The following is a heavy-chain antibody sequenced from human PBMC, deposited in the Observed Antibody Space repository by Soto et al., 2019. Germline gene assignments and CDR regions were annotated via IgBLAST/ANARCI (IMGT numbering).Heavy chain of an antibody. CDR3: ARDRDWFDP. Sequence: SETLSLTCAVSGGSISSFYWSWIRQPAGKGLEWIGHIYTSGITNYNPSLKSRVTMSIDTSKNEFSLKLSSVTAADTAVYYCARDRDWFDPWGQGTLVTVSS. V-gene: IGHV4-4*07. CDR1: GGSISSFY. CDR2: IYTSGIT. J-gene: IGHJ5*02.